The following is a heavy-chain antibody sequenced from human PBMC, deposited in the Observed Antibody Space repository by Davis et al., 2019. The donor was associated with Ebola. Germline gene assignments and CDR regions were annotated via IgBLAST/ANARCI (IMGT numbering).Heavy chain of an antibody. J-gene: IGHJ6*02. CDR3: ARDLGHGWGPYGMDV. CDR1: GFTFSRYS. D-gene: IGHD3-10*01. V-gene: IGHV3-21*01. Sequence: GESLKISCAASGFTFSRYSMNWVRQAPGKGLEWVSSISSGSSYIYYADSVKGRLTISRDNAKNSLYLQMNSLRAEDTAVYYCARDLGHGWGPYGMDVWGQGTTVTVSS. CDR2: ISSGSSYI.